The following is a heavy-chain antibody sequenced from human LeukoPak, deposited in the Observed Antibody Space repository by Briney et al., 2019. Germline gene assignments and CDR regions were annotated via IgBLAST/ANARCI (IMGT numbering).Heavy chain of an antibody. CDR2: ISAYNGNT. D-gene: IGHD6-13*01. CDR3: VRVSSSIGAPGSDALDI. Sequence: GASVKVSCKASGYTFTSYGISWVRQAPGQGLEWMGWISAYNGNTNYAQKFQGRVTITADKSTSTAYMELSSLRSEDTAVYYCVRVSSSIGAPGSDALDIWGQGTMVTVSS. CDR1: GYTFTSYG. J-gene: IGHJ3*02. V-gene: IGHV1-18*01.